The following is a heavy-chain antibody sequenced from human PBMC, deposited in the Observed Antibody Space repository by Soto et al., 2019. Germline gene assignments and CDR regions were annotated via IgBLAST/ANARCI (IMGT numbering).Heavy chain of an antibody. V-gene: IGHV4-34*01. CDR3: ARGRVFFISTSCYGPPPLKQKDV. CDR1: GGSFSGYY. D-gene: IGHD2-2*01. CDR2: INHSGST. J-gene: IGHJ6*04. Sequence: SETLSLTCAVYGGSFSGYYWSWIRQPPGKGLEWIGEINHSGSTNYNPSLKSRVTISVDTSKNQFSLKLSSVTAADTAVYYCARGRVFFISTSCYGPPPLKQKDVGAKGPTVTASP.